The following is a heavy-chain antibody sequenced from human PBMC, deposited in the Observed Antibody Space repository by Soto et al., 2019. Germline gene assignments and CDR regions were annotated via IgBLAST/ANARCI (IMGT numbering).Heavy chain of an antibody. CDR1: GFTFSSYA. J-gene: IGHJ1*01. D-gene: IGHD3-3*01. CDR3: AKDQNYDFWSGPISDEYFQH. CDR2: LSGSGGST. Sequence: EVQLLESGGGLVQPGGSLRLSGAASGFTFSSYAMSWVRQAPGKGLEWVSALSGSGGSTYYADSVKGRFTISRDKSKNTLYLQMNSLRAEYTAVYYCAKDQNYDFWSGPISDEYFQHWGQGTLVTVSS. V-gene: IGHV3-23*01.